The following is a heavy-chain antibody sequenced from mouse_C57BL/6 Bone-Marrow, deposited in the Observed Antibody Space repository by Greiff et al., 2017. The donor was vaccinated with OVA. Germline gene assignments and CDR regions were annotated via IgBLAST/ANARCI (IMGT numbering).Heavy chain of an antibody. D-gene: IGHD2-3*01. V-gene: IGHV1-62-2*01. CDR3: ARHDGAYDCYYGGVSWFAY. J-gene: IGHJ3*01. CDR1: GYTFTEYT. CDR2: FYPGSGSI. Sequence: VQLQQSGAELVKPGASVKLSCKASGYTFTEYTIHWVKQRSGQGLAWIGWFYPGSGSIKYNEQFKDKATLTAVKTSNTVNMELSRLTSDDSAVYFCARHDGAYDCYYGGVSWFAYWGQGTLVTVSA.